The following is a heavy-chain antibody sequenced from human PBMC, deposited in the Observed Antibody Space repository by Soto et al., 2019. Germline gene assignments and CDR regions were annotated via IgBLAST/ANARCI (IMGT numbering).Heavy chain of an antibody. Sequence: GGSPEIGCAASRFTVTRYIMNWVRQAPGQGLGWVSYITSKSTTIKYADSVNGRFTVSRDNAKNSLYLQLNSLRDEDTAVYYCAREMGACSDSSCYPGPYDSWGQGTLVTVSS. J-gene: IGHJ5*02. CDR2: ITSKSTTI. CDR3: AREMGACSDSSCYPGPYDS. D-gene: IGHD3-16*01. CDR1: RFTVTRYI. V-gene: IGHV3-48*02.